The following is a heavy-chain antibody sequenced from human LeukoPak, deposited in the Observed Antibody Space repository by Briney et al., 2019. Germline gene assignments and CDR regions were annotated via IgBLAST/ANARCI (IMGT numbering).Heavy chain of an antibody. V-gene: IGHV3-20*04. J-gene: IGHJ4*02. D-gene: IGHD4-17*01. CDR3: ARAQPTVTMGLDY. CDR2: TNWNGGST. Sequence: PGGSVTLSCSASGFTLDDYRMSWLRQAPGKGLEWVAGTNWNGGSTGYADSVKGRFTISRDNAKTSLDLQMNSPRAEDTVLYYCARAQPTVTMGLDYSGQRALVTVSS. CDR1: GFTLDDYR.